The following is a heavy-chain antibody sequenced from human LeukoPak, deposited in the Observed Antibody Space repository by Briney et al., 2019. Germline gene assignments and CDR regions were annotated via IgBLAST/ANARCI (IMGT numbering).Heavy chain of an antibody. CDR2: IYYSGST. CDR3: ARALLYCSSTSCYTYSDYYYYGMDV. CDR1: GGSISSGGYY. D-gene: IGHD2-2*02. Sequence: PSETLSLTCTVSGGSISSGGYYWSWIRQHPGKGLEWIGYIYYSGSTYYNPSLKSRVTISVDTSKNQFSLKLSSVTAADTAVYYCARALLYCSSTSCYTYSDYYYYGMDVWGQGTTVTVSS. V-gene: IGHV4-31*03. J-gene: IGHJ6*02.